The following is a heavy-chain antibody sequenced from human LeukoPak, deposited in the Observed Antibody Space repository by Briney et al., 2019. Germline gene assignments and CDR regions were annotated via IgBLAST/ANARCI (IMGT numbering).Heavy chain of an antibody. Sequence: PLETLSLTCTVSGGSISSGDYYWSWIRQPPGKGLEWIGYIYYSGSTYYNPSLKSRVTISVDTSKNQFSLKLSSVTAADTAVYYCALLGGNYYGSGSYYNVIDYWGQGTLVTVSS. CDR1: GGSISSGDYY. CDR2: IYYSGST. D-gene: IGHD3-10*01. CDR3: ALLGGNYYGSGSYYNVIDY. J-gene: IGHJ4*02. V-gene: IGHV4-30-4*01.